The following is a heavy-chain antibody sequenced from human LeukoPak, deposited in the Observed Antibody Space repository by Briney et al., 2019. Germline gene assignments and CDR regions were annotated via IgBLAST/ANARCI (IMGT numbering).Heavy chain of an antibody. CDR1: GFRFSDSD. J-gene: IGHJ4*02. CDR2: IRNKDKSYGT. V-gene: IGHV3-73*01. D-gene: IGHD5-24*01. Sequence: GSLKLSCAASGFRFSDSDMHWVRQASGKGLEWVGRIRNKDKSYGTAYSASVKGRFSISRDDSKNTAYLQMNNMEAEATAVYFCTSRDGSLGYWGQGTLVTVSS. CDR3: TSRDGSLGY.